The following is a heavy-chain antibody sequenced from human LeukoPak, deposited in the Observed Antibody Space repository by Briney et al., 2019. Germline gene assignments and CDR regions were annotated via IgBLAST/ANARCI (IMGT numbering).Heavy chain of an antibody. J-gene: IGHJ3*02. CDR3: ARDRGFGELGLDI. CDR1: GCTFSSYS. D-gene: IGHD3-10*01. Sequence: GGSLRLSCAASGCTFSSYSMHWVRQAPGKGLEWVSSISSSSTYIYYADSVKGRFTISRDNPKNSLSLQMNSLRAEDTAVYYCARDRGFGELGLDIWGQGTMVTVSS. V-gene: IGHV3-21*01. CDR2: ISSSSTYI.